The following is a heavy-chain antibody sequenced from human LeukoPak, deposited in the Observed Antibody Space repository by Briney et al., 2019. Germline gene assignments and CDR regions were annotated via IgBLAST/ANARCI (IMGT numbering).Heavy chain of an antibody. J-gene: IGHJ6*02. V-gene: IGHV3-23*01. CDR2: SSGSGGIT. CDR3: AKGGTESYHYYGMDV. D-gene: IGHD2-15*01. Sequence: GGSLSPPCEAPGFTFSRYDMIWVRQAPGKGLEWVSVSSGSGGITSYADAMNSRFTISRDNSKNTLYLQMKSLRADDTSLYYGAKGGTESYHYYGMDVWGQGTTVTVSS. CDR1: GFTFSRYD.